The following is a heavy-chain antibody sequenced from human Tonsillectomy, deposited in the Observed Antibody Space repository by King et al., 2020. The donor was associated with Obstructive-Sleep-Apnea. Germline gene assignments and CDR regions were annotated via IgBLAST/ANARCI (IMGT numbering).Heavy chain of an antibody. CDR1: GLTFSSHA. D-gene: IGHD4-17*01. CDR2: ISSSSHTI. V-gene: IGHV3-48*04. CDR3: ARGSIYGDYFDY. Sequence: VQLVESGGGLVQPGGSLRFSCAASGLTFSSHAMNWVRQAPGKGLEWVSYISSSSHTIYYADSVKGRFTISRGNAKNSLYLQMNGLRAEDTAVYYCARGSIYGDYFDYWGQGTLVTVSS. J-gene: IGHJ4*02.